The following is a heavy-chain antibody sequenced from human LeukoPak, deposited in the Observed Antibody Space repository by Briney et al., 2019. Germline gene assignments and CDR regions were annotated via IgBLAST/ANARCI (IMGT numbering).Heavy chain of an antibody. V-gene: IGHV3-23*01. CDR3: AKAPVTSCRGAYCYPFDS. CDR2: ISGSGGST. J-gene: IGHJ4*02. CDR1: GFIFSSYG. Sequence: PGGSLRLSCAASGFIFSSYGMSWVRQAPGKGLEWVSAISGSGGSTYYADSVRGRFTISRDNSKNTLYLQMNSLRAEDAAVYFCAKAPVTSCRGAYCYPFDSWGQGTLVTVSS. D-gene: IGHD2-21*01.